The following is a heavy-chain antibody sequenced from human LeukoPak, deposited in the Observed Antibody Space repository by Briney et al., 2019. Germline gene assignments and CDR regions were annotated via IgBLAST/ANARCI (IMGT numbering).Heavy chain of an antibody. Sequence: EASVKVSCKASGYTFSSYYMHWVRQAPGQGLEWMGIINPSGGGTSYAQKFQGRVTMTRDMSTSTVYMELSSLRSDDTAVYYCARELETDDYFDYWGQGTLVTVSS. D-gene: IGHD1-1*01. V-gene: IGHV1-46*01. CDR1: GYTFSSYY. J-gene: IGHJ4*02. CDR3: ARELETDDYFDY. CDR2: INPSGGGT.